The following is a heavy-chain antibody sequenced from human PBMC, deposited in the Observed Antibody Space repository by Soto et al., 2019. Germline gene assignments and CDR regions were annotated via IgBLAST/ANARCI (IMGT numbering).Heavy chain of an antibody. CDR1: GGSISSYY. V-gene: IGHV4-59*01. CDR2: SHYSGNT. Sequence: ASETLSLTCTVSGGSISSYYWSWIRQPPGKGLEWIGYSHYSGNTNYNPSLKGRVTISVDTSKNQLSLKLSSVTAADTAVYYCARSRWAEVWGQGTLVTVSS. D-gene: IGHD1-26*01. J-gene: IGHJ4*02. CDR3: ARSRWAEV.